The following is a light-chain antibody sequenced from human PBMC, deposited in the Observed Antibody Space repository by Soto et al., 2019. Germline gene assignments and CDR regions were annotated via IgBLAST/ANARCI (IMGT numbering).Light chain of an antibody. CDR3: LLFNTYPQA. Sequence: AIQLTQSPSSLSASIGDRVTITCRARQGIGSALAWYQQAPGKPPKLLIFDASTLKNGVPSRFSGGGSGTYFTLTISSLQPEDFATYYCLLFNTYPQAFGGGTKVEIK. CDR1: QGIGSA. V-gene: IGKV1-13*02. J-gene: IGKJ4*01. CDR2: DAS.